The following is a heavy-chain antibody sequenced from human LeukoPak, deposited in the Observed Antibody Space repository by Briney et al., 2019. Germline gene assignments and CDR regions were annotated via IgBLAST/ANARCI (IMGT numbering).Heavy chain of an antibody. CDR2: IYSGGRT. CDR1: GFTVSSNY. Sequence: TGGSLRLSCAASGFTVSSNYMSWVRQAPGKGLEWVSVIYSGGRTYYADSVKGRFTISRDNSKNTLYLQMNSLRAEDTAVYYCARLSKLGPDGVFDYWGQGTLVIVSS. CDR3: ARLSKLGPDGVFDY. V-gene: IGHV3-53*01. D-gene: IGHD7-27*01. J-gene: IGHJ4*02.